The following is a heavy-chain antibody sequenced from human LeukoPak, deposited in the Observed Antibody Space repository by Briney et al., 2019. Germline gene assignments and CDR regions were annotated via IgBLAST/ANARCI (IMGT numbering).Heavy chain of an antibody. CDR3: ARQVYDSSGYYMGFDY. Sequence: SETLSLTCAVSGYSISSGYYWGWIRQPPGKGLEWIGYIYYSGSTNYNPSPKSRVTISVDTSKNQFSLKLRSVTAADTAVYYCARQVYDSSGYYMGFDYWGQGTLVTVSS. V-gene: IGHV4-38-2*01. J-gene: IGHJ4*02. CDR1: GYSISSGYY. D-gene: IGHD3-22*01. CDR2: IYYSGST.